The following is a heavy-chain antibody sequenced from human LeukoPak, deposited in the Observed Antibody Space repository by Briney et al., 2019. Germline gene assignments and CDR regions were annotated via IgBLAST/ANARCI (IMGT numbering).Heavy chain of an antibody. V-gene: IGHV3-23*01. J-gene: IGHJ5*02. CDR2: ISGSGGST. Sequence: GGSLRLSCTASGFTFSSYAMSWVRQAPGKGLEWASAISGSGGSTFYADFVKGRFTISRDNSKNTLYLQMNSLRADDTAVYYCAKGYCSSATCYARFDPWGQGTLVTVSS. CDR1: GFTFSSYA. D-gene: IGHD2-2*01. CDR3: AKGYCSSATCYARFDP.